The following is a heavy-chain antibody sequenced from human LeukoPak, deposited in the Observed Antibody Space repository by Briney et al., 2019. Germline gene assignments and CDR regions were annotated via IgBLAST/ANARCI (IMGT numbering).Heavy chain of an antibody. J-gene: IGHJ2*01. D-gene: IGHD6-13*01. CDR3: AATEDSSSWYWYFDL. CDR1: GGSFSGYY. V-gene: IGHV4-59*13. CDR2: IYHSGST. Sequence: SETLSLTCAVYGGSFSGYYWSWIRQPPGKGLEWIGYIYHSGSTNYNPSLKSRVTISVDTSKNQFSLKLSSVTAADTAVYYCAATEDSSSWYWYFDLWGRGTLVTVSS.